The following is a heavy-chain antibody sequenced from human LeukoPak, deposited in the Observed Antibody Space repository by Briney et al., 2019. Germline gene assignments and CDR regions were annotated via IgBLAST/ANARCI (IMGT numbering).Heavy chain of an antibody. CDR3: ARDDAGTFIVVPSEY. Sequence: PGGSLRLSCAASGFTLSSYFMSWVRQAPAKGLEGVSCVSSSGTFLYYADSVKGRFTISRDNAKNSIYLQMNSLRAQDTAVYFCARDDAGTFIVVPSEYWGQGTLVTVSS. CDR1: GFTLSSYF. J-gene: IGHJ1*01. D-gene: IGHD3-22*01. V-gene: IGHV3-21*01. CDR2: VSSSGTFL.